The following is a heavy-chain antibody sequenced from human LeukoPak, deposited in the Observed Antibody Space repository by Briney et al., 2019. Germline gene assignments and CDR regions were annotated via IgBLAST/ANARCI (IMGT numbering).Heavy chain of an antibody. D-gene: IGHD6-19*01. V-gene: IGHV3-30*18. Sequence: PGRSLRLSCAASGFTFSSYGMHWVRQAPGKGLEWVAVISYDGSNKYYADSVKGRFTISRDNSKNTLYLQMNSLRAEDTAVYYCAEDPRRIKYSSGWWDYFDYWGQGTLVTVSS. CDR1: GFTFSSYG. J-gene: IGHJ4*02. CDR2: ISYDGSNK. CDR3: AEDPRRIKYSSGWWDYFDY.